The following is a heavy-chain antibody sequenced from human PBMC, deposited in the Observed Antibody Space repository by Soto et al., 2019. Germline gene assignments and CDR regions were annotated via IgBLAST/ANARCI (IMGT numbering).Heavy chain of an antibody. Sequence: GGSLRLSCAASGFTFSDYYMSWIRQAPGKGLEWVSYISSSGSTIYYADSVKGRFTISRDNAKNSLYLQMNSLRAEDTAVYYCARYRRDYDFWSGPKSPLQNDAFDIWGQGTMVTVSS. V-gene: IGHV3-11*01. CDR2: ISSSGSTI. CDR1: GFTFSDYY. CDR3: ARYRRDYDFWSGPKSPLQNDAFDI. D-gene: IGHD3-3*01. J-gene: IGHJ3*02.